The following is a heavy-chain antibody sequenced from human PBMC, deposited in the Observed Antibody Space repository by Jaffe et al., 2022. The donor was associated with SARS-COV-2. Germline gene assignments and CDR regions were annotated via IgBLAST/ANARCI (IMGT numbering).Heavy chain of an antibody. D-gene: IGHD6-19*01. J-gene: IGHJ6*02. V-gene: IGHV4-39*01. CDR1: GGSISSSSYY. CDR3: ARHGLAVAGTPYYYYGMDV. Sequence: QLQLQESGPGLVKPSETLSLTCTVSGGSISSSSYYWGWIRQPPGKGLEWIGSIYYSGSTYYNPSLKSRVTISVDTSKNQFSLKLSSVTAADTAVYYCARHGLAVAGTPYYYYGMDVWGQGTTVTVSS. CDR2: IYYSGST.